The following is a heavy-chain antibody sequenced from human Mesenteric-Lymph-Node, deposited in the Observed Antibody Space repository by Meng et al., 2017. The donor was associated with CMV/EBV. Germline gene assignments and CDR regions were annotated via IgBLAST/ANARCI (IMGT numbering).Heavy chain of an antibody. Sequence: GRSLRLSCAASGFTFRSYAMSWVRQAPGKGLDWVAGISGSGSTTKYAASVEGRFTISRDNSKDTLFLQMNSLRVEDTALYYCAKDMWEYQLPDGSWGQGTLVTVSS. CDR2: ISGSGSTT. V-gene: IGHV3-23*01. CDR1: GFTFRSYA. D-gene: IGHD2-2*01. CDR3: AKDMWEYQLPDGS. J-gene: IGHJ5*02.